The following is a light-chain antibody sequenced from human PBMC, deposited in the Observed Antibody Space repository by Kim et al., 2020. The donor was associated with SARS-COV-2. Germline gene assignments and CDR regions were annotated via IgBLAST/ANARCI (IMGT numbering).Light chain of an antibody. J-gene: IGKJ4*01. CDR1: QSLLDSDDGNTY. V-gene: IGKV2-40*01. CDR2: TIS. Sequence: ASISCRSSQSLLDSDDGNTYLDWFLQKPGQSPQLLIYTISYRASGVPDRFSGSGSGTNFTLKISRVEGEDVGVYYCMQRKEFPLTFGGGTKVDIK. CDR3: MQRKEFPLT.